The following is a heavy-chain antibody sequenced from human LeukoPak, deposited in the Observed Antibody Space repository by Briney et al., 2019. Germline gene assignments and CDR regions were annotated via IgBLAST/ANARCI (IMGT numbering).Heavy chain of an antibody. CDR3: AREPSMVNPYFDY. CDR1: GFTFSSYL. J-gene: IGHJ4*02. V-gene: IGHV3-7*01. Sequence: GPLRLSCAASGFTFSSYLMSWVRQAPGKGLGWVANIKQDGSEKYYVDSVKGRFTISRDNAKNSLYLQMSSLRAEDTAVYNCAREPSMVNPYFDYWGQGTLVTVSS. CDR2: IKQDGSEK. D-gene: IGHD5-18*01.